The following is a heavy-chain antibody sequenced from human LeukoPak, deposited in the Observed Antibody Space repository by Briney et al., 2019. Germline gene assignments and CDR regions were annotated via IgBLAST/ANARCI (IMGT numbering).Heavy chain of an antibody. CDR2: ISSSSIYI. J-gene: IGHJ6*04. CDR3: AELGITMIGGV. CDR1: GFTFSNYR. V-gene: IGHV3-21*01. D-gene: IGHD3-10*02. Sequence: GGSLRLSCSASGFTFSNYRMNWVRQAPGKGLEWVSSISSSSIYIYYADSLKGRFTISRDNAKKSLYLQMNSLRAEDTAVYYCAELGITMIGGVWGKGTTVTISS.